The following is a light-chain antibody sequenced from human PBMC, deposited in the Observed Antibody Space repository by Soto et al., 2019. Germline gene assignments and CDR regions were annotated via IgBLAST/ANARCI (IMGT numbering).Light chain of an antibody. CDR1: QSVSSN. Sequence: EIVMTQSPATLSVSPGERATLSCRASQSVSSNLAWYQQKPGQAPRLPIYGASTRATGIPARFSGSGSGTDFTLTISRLEPEDFAVYYCQQYGSSPGTFGQGTKVDIK. V-gene: IGKV3-15*01. CDR3: QQYGSSPGT. CDR2: GAS. J-gene: IGKJ1*01.